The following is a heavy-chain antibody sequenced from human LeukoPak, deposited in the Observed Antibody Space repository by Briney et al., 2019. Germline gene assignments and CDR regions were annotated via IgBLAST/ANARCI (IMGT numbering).Heavy chain of an antibody. V-gene: IGHV4-39*07. CDR3: ARKGWIYGGEDV. Sequence: SETLSLTCTVSGGSISSSSYYWGWIRQPPRKGLEWIANIYYGGSTYYNPSLKSRVTISLDTSKNQFFLNLRSVTAADTAVYYCARKGWIYGGEDVWGQGTTVTVSS. J-gene: IGHJ6*02. D-gene: IGHD5-12*01. CDR2: IYYGGST. CDR1: GGSISSSSYY.